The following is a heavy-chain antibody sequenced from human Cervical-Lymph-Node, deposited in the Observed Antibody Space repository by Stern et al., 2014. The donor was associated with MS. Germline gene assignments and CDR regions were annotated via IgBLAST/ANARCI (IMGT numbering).Heavy chain of an antibody. V-gene: IGHV4-59*01. J-gene: IGHJ6*02. Sequence: QVQLVESGPGLVKPSETLSLTCTVSGGSISSYYWSWIRQPPGKGLEWIGYIYYSGSTNYNPSLKSRVTISVDTSKNQFSLKLTSVTAADTAVYYCARGLGAFRDYYGMDVWGQGTTVTVSS. CDR1: GGSISSYY. CDR2: IYYSGST. D-gene: IGHD3-16*01. CDR3: ARGLGAFRDYYGMDV.